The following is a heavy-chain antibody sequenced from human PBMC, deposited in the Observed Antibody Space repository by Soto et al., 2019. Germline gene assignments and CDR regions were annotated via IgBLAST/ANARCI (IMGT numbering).Heavy chain of an antibody. CDR1: GIPISSNG. CDR3: ARGMGIATTGRYDY. J-gene: IGHJ4*02. CDR2: ISSSSDTI. Sequence: EVQLVESGGGSVQPGGSLSLSCAASGIPISSNGMNWVRQAPGKGLEWVSYISSSSDTIYYADFVKGRFTISRDNAKNSLYLQMNSLRVEDTATYYCARGMGIATTGRYDYWGQGTLVTVSS. V-gene: IGHV3-48*01. D-gene: IGHD1-1*01.